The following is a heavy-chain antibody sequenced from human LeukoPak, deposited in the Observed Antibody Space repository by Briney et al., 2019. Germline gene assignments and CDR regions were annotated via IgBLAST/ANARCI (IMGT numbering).Heavy chain of an antibody. J-gene: IGHJ4*02. V-gene: IGHV1-24*01. CDR1: GHTLTELS. CDR3: ATKRGYYYDSSGYYHRPLDY. CDR2: FDPEDGET. Sequence: ASVKVSCKVSGHTLTELSMHWVRQAPGKGLEWMGGFDPEDGETIYAQKFRGRVTMTEDTSTDTAYMELSSLRSEDTAVYYCATKRGYYYDSSGYYHRPLDYWGQGTLVTVSS. D-gene: IGHD3-22*01.